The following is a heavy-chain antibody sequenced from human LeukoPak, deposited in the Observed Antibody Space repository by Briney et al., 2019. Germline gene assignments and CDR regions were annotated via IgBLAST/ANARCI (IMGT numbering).Heavy chain of an antibody. Sequence: ASVKVSCKASGGTFSSYAISWVRQAPGQGLEWMGGIIPIFGTANYAQKFQGRVTITADKSTSTAYMELSSLRSEDTAVYYCARAYCSSTNCHDAFDIWGQGTMVTVSS. J-gene: IGHJ3*02. CDR1: GGTFSSYA. V-gene: IGHV1-69*06. CDR3: ARAYCSSTNCHDAFDI. CDR2: IIPIFGTA. D-gene: IGHD2-2*01.